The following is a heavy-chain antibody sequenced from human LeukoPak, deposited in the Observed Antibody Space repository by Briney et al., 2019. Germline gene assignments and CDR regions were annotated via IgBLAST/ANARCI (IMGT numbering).Heavy chain of an antibody. CDR2: IYYSGST. J-gene: IGHJ3*02. Sequence: PSETLSLTCTVSGGFISSSDYYWSWIRQPPGKGLEWIGYIYYSGSTSYNPSLKSRVTISVDTSKNQFSLKLTSVTAADTAVYYCARGFDAHNAFDIWGQGTMVTVSS. CDR3: ARGFDAHNAFDI. V-gene: IGHV4-30-4*01. CDR1: GGFISSSDYY. D-gene: IGHD3-9*01.